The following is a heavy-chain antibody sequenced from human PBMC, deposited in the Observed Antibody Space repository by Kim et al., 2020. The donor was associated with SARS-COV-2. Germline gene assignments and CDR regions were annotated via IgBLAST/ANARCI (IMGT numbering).Heavy chain of an antibody. CDR3: ATEFNVVVVAATWGKAFDI. D-gene: IGHD2-15*01. J-gene: IGHJ3*02. Sequence: ASVKVSCKVSGYTLTELSMHWVRQAPGKGLEWMGGFDPEDGETIYAQKFQGRVTMTEDTSTDTAYMELSSLRSEDTAVYYCATEFNVVVVAATWGKAFDIWGQGTMVTVSS. CDR1: GYTLTELS. V-gene: IGHV1-24*01. CDR2: FDPEDGET.